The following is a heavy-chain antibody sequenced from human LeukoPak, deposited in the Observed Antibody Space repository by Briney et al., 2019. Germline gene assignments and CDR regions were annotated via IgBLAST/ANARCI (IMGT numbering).Heavy chain of an antibody. CDR1: GYTFTSYD. CDR2: MSPNSGNT. V-gene: IGHV1-8*01. Sequence: ASVKVSCKASGYTFTSYDINWVQQATGQGLEWMGWMSPNSGNTGYAQKFQGRVTMTRNTSISTAYMELSSLRSEDTAVYYCAKDDQVVPAALFDYWGQGTLVTVSS. D-gene: IGHD2-2*01. J-gene: IGHJ4*02. CDR3: AKDDQVVPAALFDY.